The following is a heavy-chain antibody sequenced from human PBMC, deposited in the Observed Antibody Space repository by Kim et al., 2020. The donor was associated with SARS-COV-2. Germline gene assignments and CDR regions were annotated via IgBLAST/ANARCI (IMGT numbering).Heavy chain of an antibody. CDR3: AKRRYDILTGYFYFDY. CDR1: GFTFDDYA. CDR2: ISGDGGST. D-gene: IGHD3-9*01. V-gene: IGHV3-43*02. Sequence: GGSLRLSCAASGFTFDDYAMHWVRQAPGKGLEWVSLISGDGGSTYYADSVKGRFTISRDNSKNSLYLQMNSLRTEDTALYYCAKRRYDILTGYFYFDYWGQGTLVTVSS. J-gene: IGHJ4*02.